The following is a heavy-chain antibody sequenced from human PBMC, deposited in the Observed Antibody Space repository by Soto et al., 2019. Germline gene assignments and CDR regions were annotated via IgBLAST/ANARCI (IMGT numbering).Heavy chain of an antibody. CDR3: AKGYSGSYYGVFDY. D-gene: IGHD1-26*01. Sequence: PGGSLRLSCAASGFTFSSYWMHWVRQAPGKGLVWVSRINSDGSSTSYADSVKGRFTISRDNAKNTLYPQLNSLRAEDTAIYYCAKGYSGSYYGVFDYWGQGNLVTVSS. V-gene: IGHV3-74*01. CDR1: GFTFSSYW. CDR2: INSDGSST. J-gene: IGHJ4*02.